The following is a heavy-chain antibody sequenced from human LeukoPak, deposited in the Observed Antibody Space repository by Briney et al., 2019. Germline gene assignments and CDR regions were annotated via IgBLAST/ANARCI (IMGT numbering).Heavy chain of an antibody. CDR3: AREEGFDY. Sequence: GGSLRLSCAASGFIFSSYWMSWVRQAPGKGLEWVANIKTDGSEKYYVDSVKGRFTISRDNANNSLYLQMNSLRAEDTAAYYCAREEGFDYWGQGTLVTVSS. J-gene: IGHJ4*02. CDR2: IKTDGSEK. CDR1: GFIFSSYW. V-gene: IGHV3-7*01.